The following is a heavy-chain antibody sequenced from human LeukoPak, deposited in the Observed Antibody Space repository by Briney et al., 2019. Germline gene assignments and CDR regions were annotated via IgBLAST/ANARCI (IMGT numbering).Heavy chain of an antibody. J-gene: IGHJ4*02. CDR2: ISAYNGNT. Sequence: ASVKVSCKASGYTFTSYGISWVQQAPGQGLEWMGWISAYNGNTNYAQKLQGRVTMTTDTSTSTAYMELRSLRSDDTAVYYCARDSRLLRLGELSSDYWGQGTLVTVSS. CDR3: ARDSRLLRLGELSSDY. D-gene: IGHD3-16*02. CDR1: GYTFTSYG. V-gene: IGHV1-18*01.